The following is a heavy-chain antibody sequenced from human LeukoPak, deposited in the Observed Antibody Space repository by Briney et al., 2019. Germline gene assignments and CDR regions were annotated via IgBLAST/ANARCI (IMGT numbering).Heavy chain of an antibody. CDR3: ARPGKYYDVLTGPTGWFDP. CDR1: GGSISNTNYF. Sequence: PSETLSLTCTVSGGSISNTNYFWGWIRQPPGKGLEWIGSIYYSGSTYYNPSLKSRVTISVDTSKNQFSLKLSSVTAADTAVYYCARPGKYYDVLTGPTGWFDPWGQGTLVTVSS. D-gene: IGHD3/OR15-3a*01. CDR2: IYYSGST. J-gene: IGHJ5*02. V-gene: IGHV4-39*01.